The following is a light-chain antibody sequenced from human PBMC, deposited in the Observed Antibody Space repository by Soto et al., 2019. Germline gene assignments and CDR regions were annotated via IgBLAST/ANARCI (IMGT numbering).Light chain of an antibody. J-gene: IGLJ2*01. CDR3: SSYTTSASLV. CDR2: EVF. V-gene: IGLV2-14*01. CDR1: SSDVDTYRY. Sequence: QSALAQPASVSGSPGQSITIPCSATSSDVDTYRYVAWYQQHPGKAPKLIIFEVFNRPSGVSDRFSGSKSGNTASLIISGLQAEDEAYYYCSSYTTSASLVFGGGTKLTVL.